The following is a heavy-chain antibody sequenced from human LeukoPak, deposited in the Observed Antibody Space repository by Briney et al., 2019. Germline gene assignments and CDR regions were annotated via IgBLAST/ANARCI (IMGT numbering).Heavy chain of an antibody. CDR2: ISAYNGNT. J-gene: IGHJ3*02. CDR3: ARDIYCGGDCFSAFDI. D-gene: IGHD2-21*02. V-gene: IGHV1-18*01. CDR1: GYTFTSYG. Sequence: ASVNVSCKASGYTFTSYGISWVRQAPGQGLEWMGWISAYNGNTNYAQKLQGRVTMTTDTSTSTAYMELRSLRSDDTAVYYCARDIYCGGDCFSAFDIWGQGTMVTVSS.